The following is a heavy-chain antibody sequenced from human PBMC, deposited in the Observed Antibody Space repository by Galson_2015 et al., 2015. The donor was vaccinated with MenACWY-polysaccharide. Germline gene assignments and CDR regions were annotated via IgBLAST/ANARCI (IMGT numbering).Heavy chain of an antibody. Sequence: IRQYPVRGLEWIGFILGSGSTFINPSLRSRVSISRDTSKNQFSLRLSSVTGADTAVYYCARGIYCGGDCYSGTDYWGQGTLVTVSS. V-gene: IGHV4-31*02. CDR3: ARGIYCGGDCYSGTDY. D-gene: IGHD2-21*02. CDR2: ILGSGST. J-gene: IGHJ4*02.